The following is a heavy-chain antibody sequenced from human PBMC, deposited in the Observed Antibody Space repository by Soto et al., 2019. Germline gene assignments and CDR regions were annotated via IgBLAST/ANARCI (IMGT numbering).Heavy chain of an antibody. Sequence: ASVKVSCKASGDTFSFYTINWVRQAPGLGLEWMGRVNPILSMSNYAQKLQGRVTMTTDTSTSTAYMELRSLRSDDTAVYYCARDWNCSNTRCQNCFDPWGQGTLVTVSS. CDR1: GDTFSFYT. J-gene: IGHJ5*02. D-gene: IGHD2-2*01. CDR3: ARDWNCSNTRCQNCFDP. CDR2: VNPILSMS. V-gene: IGHV1-18*01.